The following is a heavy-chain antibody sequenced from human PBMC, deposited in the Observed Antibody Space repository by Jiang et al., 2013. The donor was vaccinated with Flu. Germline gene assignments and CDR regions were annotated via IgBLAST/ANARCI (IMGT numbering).Heavy chain of an antibody. J-gene: IGHJ6*02. CDR1: GYTFTSYD. Sequence: VQLVESGAEVKKPGASVKVSCKASGYTFTSYDINWVRQATGQGLEWMGWMNPNSGNTGYAQKFQGRVTMTRNTSISTAYMELSGLRSEDTAVFYCARGPIAAAGGAFYYYGMDVWGQGTTVTVSS. D-gene: IGHD6-13*01. CDR2: MNPNSGNT. V-gene: IGHV1-8*01. CDR3: ARGPIAAAGGAFYYYGMDV.